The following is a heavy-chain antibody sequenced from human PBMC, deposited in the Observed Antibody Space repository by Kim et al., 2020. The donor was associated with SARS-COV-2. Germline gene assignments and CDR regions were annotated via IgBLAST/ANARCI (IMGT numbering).Heavy chain of an antibody. CDR2: SST. V-gene: IGHV3-74*01. J-gene: IGHJ6*02. CDR3: ARSGAKGLDV. Sequence: SSTSYADSVKGRFTISRDNAKNTLYLQMNSLRAEDTAVYFCARSGAKGLDVWGQGTTVTVSS. D-gene: IGHD1-26*01.